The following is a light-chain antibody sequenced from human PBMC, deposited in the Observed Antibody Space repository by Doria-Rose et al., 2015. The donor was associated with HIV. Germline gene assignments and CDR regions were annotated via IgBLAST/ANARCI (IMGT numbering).Light chain of an antibody. Sequence: DIQLTQSPSFLSASVGVRVTITCRASQGISRYLAWYQQKPGKAPTLLIFGASTLQSGVPARFSGSASGTECTLTISSLQPEDFATYYCQQFDSFPRTFGQGTKVELK. V-gene: IGKV1-9*01. CDR2: GAS. J-gene: IGKJ1*01. CDR3: QQFDSFPRT. CDR1: QGISRY.